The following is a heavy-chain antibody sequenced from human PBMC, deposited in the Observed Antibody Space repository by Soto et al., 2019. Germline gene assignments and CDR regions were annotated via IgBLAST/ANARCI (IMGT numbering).Heavy chain of an antibody. J-gene: IGHJ4*02. CDR3: ASDGGNGSGSYSHSFDY. V-gene: IGHV1-18*01. Sequence: QVQLVQSGAEVKKPGASVKVSCKASGYTFTSYGISWVRQAPGQGLEWMGWISAYNGNTNYAQKLQGRVTMTTDTSXSTXYMELRSLRSDDTAGYYCASDGGNGSGSYSHSFDYWGQGTLVTVSS. CDR1: GYTFTSYG. D-gene: IGHD3-10*01. CDR2: ISAYNGNT.